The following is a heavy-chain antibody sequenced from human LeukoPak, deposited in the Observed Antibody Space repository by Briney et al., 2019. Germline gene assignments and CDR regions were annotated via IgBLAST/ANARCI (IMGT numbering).Heavy chain of an antibody. V-gene: IGHV4-39*01. CDR3: ATWRTAKTGFDY. D-gene: IGHD1-1*01. CDR2: IYYSGRP. CDR1: GGSISNNNYY. J-gene: IGHJ4*02. Sequence: SETLSLTCAVSGGSISNNNYYWAWIRQPPGKGLECIGSIYYSGRPSYNPSLKSRVTISVDTSKNQFSLRLSSVTAADTAVYYCATWRTAKTGFDYWGQGTLVTVSS.